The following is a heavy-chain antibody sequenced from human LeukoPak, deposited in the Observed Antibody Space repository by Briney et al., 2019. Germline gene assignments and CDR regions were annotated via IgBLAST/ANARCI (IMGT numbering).Heavy chain of an antibody. V-gene: IGHV4-59*01. CDR3: ARYSYCGGDCYDALDI. D-gene: IGHD2-21*02. CDR1: GGSISSYY. Sequence: SETLSLTCTVSGGSISSYYWSWIRQPPGKGLEWIGYIYYSGSTNYNPSLKSRVTISVDTSKNQFSLKLSSVTAADTAVYYCARYSYCGGDCYDALDIWGQGTMVTVSS. CDR2: IYYSGST. J-gene: IGHJ3*02.